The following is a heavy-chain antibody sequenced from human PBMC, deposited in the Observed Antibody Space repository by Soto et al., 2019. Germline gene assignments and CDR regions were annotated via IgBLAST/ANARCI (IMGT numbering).Heavy chain of an antibody. J-gene: IGHJ6*03. CDR1: GFAFNTYS. CDR3: VRDLGRYFRSGYMDL. Sequence: EVHLVESGGGLVKPGGSLRLSCTASGFAFNTYSMNWVRQAPGKGLEWVSSINEDSTYIYYADSLRGRITISRDNAKDSLFLQMNSLRPDDTAVYYFVRDLGRYFRSGYMDLWGDGATVTVSS. D-gene: IGHD3-9*01. CDR2: INEDSTYI. V-gene: IGHV3-21*01.